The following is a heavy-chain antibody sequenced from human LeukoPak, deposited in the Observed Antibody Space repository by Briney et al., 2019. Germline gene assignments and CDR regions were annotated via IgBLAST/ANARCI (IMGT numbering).Heavy chain of an antibody. CDR2: TYYRSKWYN. CDR3: ARDLGLWFGESNWFDP. J-gene: IGHJ5*02. Sequence: SQTLSLTCAISGDSVSSNSAAWNWIRQSPSRGLEWLGRTYYRSKWYNDYAVSVKSRITINPDTSKNQFSLQLNSVTPEDTAVYYCARDLGLWFGESNWFDPWGQGTPVTVSS. CDR1: GDSVSSNSAA. D-gene: IGHD3-10*01. V-gene: IGHV6-1*01.